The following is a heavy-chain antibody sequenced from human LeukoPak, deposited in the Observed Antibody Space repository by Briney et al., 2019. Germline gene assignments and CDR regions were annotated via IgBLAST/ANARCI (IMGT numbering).Heavy chain of an antibody. V-gene: IGHV3-30*02. D-gene: IGHD2-21*01. CDR2: IRYDGSNK. CDR3: ARDPYCGGDCYSLSGGVFDC. J-gene: IGHJ4*02. CDR1: GFTFSSYG. Sequence: GGSLRLSCAASGFTFSSYGMHWVRQAPGKGLEWVAFIRYDGSNKYYADSVKGRFTISRDNSKNTLYLQMNSLRAEDTAVYYCARDPYCGGDCYSLSGGVFDCWGQGTLVTVSS.